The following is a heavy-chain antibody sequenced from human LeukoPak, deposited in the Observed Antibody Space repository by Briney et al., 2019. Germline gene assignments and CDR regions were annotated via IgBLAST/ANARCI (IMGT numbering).Heavy chain of an antibody. CDR3: ARSTWGSGSPRWFDP. CDR2: IYYSGST. CDR1: GGSISTFY. D-gene: IGHD3-10*01. V-gene: IGHV4-59*01. Sequence: SETLSLTCTVSGGSISTFYWSWIRQPPGKGLEWIGYIYYSGSTNYNPSLKSRVTISVDTSKNQFSLKLSSVTAADTAVYYCARSTWGSGSPRWFDPWGQGTLVTVSS. J-gene: IGHJ5*02.